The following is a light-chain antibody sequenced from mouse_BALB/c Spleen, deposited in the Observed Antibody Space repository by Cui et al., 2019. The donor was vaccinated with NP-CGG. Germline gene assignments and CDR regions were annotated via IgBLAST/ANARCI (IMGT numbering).Light chain of an antibody. Sequence: QAVVTQESALTTSPGETVTLTCRSSTGAVTTSNYANWFQEKPDHLFTGLIGGMNNRAPGVPARFSGSLIGDKAALTITGAQTEDEAIYFCALWYSNHWVFGGGTKLTVL. V-gene: IGLV1*01. CDR1: TGAVTTSNY. J-gene: IGLJ1*01. CDR2: GMN. CDR3: ALWYSNHWV.